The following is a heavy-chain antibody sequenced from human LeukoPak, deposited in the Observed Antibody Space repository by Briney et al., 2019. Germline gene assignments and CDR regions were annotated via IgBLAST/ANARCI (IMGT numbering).Heavy chain of an antibody. D-gene: IGHD5-24*01. CDR1: GYTFTSYG. V-gene: IGHV1-18*01. CDR3: ARIRDGYNDAYDI. CDR2: ISAYNGNT. Sequence: ASVTVSCKASGYTFTSYGISWVRQAPGQGLEWMGWISAYNGNTNYAQKLQGRVTITADESTSTAYMELSSLRSEDTAIYYCARIRDGYNDAYDIWGQGTVVTVPS. J-gene: IGHJ3*02.